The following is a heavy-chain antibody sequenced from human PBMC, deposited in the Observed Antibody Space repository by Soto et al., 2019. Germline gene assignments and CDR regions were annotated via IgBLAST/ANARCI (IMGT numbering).Heavy chain of an antibody. Sequence: ASVKVSCKASGYTFTSYGISWVRQAPGQGLEWMGWISAYNGNTNYAQKLQGRVTMTTDTSTSTAYMELRGLRSDDTAVFLWSRDGGIAARGGFDYWGQGTLVTVSS. CDR3: SRDGGIAARGGFDY. CDR1: GYTFTSYG. D-gene: IGHD6-6*01. J-gene: IGHJ4*02. V-gene: IGHV1-18*04. CDR2: ISAYNGNT.